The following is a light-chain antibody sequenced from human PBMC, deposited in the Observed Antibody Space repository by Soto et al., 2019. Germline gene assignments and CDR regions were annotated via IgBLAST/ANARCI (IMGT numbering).Light chain of an antibody. CDR2: DAS. V-gene: IGKV1-5*01. Sequence: DIQMTQSPSTLSASVGDRVTITCRASQSISSWLAWYQQKPGKAPKLLIYDASSLESGVPSRFSGCGSGTEFTLTISSLQPDDFATYYCQQYNSWWTFGQGTKVEIK. CDR3: QQYNSWWT. J-gene: IGKJ1*01. CDR1: QSISSW.